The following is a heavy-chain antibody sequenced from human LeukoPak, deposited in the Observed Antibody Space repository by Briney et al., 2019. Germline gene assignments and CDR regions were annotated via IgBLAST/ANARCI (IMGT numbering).Heavy chain of an antibody. Sequence: SETLSLTCAVYGGSFSGYYWSWIRQPPGKGLKWIGEINHSGSTNYNPSLKSRVTILVDTSKNQFSLKLSSVTAADTAVYYCAAEERAVAAPPDYWGQGTLVTVSS. CDR1: GGSFSGYY. CDR3: AAEERAVAAPPDY. V-gene: IGHV4-34*01. D-gene: IGHD6-19*01. CDR2: INHSGST. J-gene: IGHJ4*02.